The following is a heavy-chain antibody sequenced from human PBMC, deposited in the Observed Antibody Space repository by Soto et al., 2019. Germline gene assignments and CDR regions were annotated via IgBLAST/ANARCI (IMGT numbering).Heavy chain of an antibody. CDR2: MNPNNGYT. CDR1: GYTFTSYD. CDR3: ARGHDGGDFDY. J-gene: IGHJ4*02. Sequence: ASVRVSCKTSGYTFTSYDIHWVRQATGQGLEWMGWMNPNNGYTDYAQKFQGRVTMTRDTSLSTAYMALSSLRSDDTAVYYCARGHDGGDFDYWGQGTLVTVSS. D-gene: IGHD4-17*01. V-gene: IGHV1-8*01.